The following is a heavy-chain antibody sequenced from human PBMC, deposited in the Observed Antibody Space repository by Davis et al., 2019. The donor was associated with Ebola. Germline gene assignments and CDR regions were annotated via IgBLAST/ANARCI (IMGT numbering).Heavy chain of an antibody. V-gene: IGHV3-23*01. J-gene: IGHJ4*02. CDR1: GFHFNEYA. CDR2: ITTTGGST. D-gene: IGHD6-19*01. CDR3: ATTQWLREFDN. Sequence: PGGSLRLSCAASGFHFNEYALSWVRQAPGKGLEWVSSITTTGGSTAYADAVRGRFIISRDKSNNTLYLEMSSLRVDDTAVYYCATTQWLREFDNWGQGTLVTVSS.